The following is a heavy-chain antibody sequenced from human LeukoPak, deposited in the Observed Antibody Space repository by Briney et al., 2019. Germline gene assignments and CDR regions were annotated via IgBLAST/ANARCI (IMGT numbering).Heavy chain of an antibody. Sequence: AASVKVSCKASGYTFTSYGITWVRQAPGQGLEWMGWISGYNGKTNYAQKFQGRVTMTTDTSTSTVYLELRSLRSDDTAVYYCARWETGSWFDPWGQGTLVTISS. CDR3: ARWETGSWFDP. J-gene: IGHJ5*02. CDR1: GYTFTSYG. CDR2: ISGYNGKT. D-gene: IGHD1-14*01. V-gene: IGHV1-18*01.